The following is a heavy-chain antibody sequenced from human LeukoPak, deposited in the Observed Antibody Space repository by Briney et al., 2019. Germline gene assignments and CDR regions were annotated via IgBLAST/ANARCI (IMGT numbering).Heavy chain of an antibody. V-gene: IGHV3-9*01. CDR1: GFTFDDYA. D-gene: IGHD6-13*01. Sequence: GRSLRLSCAASGFTFDDYAMHWVRQAPGKGLEWVSGISWNSGSIGYADSVKGRFTISRDNAKNSLYLQMNSLRAEDTALYYCAKARGQQLVRSVDYWGQGTLVTVSS. CDR2: ISWNSGSI. J-gene: IGHJ4*02. CDR3: AKARGQQLVRSVDY.